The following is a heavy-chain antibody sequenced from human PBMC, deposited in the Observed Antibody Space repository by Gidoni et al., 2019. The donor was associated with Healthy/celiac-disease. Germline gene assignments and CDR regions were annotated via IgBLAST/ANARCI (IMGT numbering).Heavy chain of an antibody. CDR3: AREGPLYYDSSGPDAFDI. J-gene: IGHJ3*02. D-gene: IGHD3-22*01. V-gene: IGHV4-30-4*01. CDR2: IYYSGST. CDR1: GGSISSGDYY. Sequence: QVQLQESGPGLVKPSQTLSLTCTVSGGSISSGDYYWSWIRQPPGKGLEWIGYIYYSGSTYYNPSLKSRVTISVDTSKNQFSLKLSSVTAADTAVYYCAREGPLYYDSSGPDAFDIWGQGTMVTVSS.